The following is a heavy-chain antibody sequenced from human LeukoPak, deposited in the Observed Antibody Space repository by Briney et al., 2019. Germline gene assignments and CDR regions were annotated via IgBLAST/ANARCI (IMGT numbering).Heavy chain of an antibody. J-gene: IGHJ6*02. CDR2: IYSGGST. Sequence: PGGSLRLSCAASGFTVSSNYMSWVRQAPGKGLEWVSVIYSGGSTYYADSVKGRFTISRDNSKNTLYLQMNCLRAEDTAVYYCARESATDYYYYGMDVWGQGTTVTVSS. V-gene: IGHV3-53*01. CDR1: GFTVSSNY. CDR3: ARESATDYYYYGMDV.